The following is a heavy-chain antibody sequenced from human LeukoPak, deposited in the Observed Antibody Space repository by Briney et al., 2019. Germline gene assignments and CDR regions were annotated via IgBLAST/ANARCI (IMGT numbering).Heavy chain of an antibody. D-gene: IGHD4-4*01. CDR2: IIPILGIA. Sequence: ASVKVSCKASGGTFSSYAISWVRQAPGQGLEWMGRIIPILGIANYAQKFQGRVTITADKSTSTAYMELSSLRSEDTAVYYCARDGAMTTAAFDYWGQGTLVTVSS. V-gene: IGHV1-69*04. CDR3: ARDGAMTTAAFDY. J-gene: IGHJ4*02. CDR1: GGTFSSYA.